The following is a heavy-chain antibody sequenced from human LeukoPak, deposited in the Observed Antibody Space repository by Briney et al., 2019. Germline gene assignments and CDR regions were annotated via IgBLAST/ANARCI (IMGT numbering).Heavy chain of an antibody. CDR1: GYSISSGYY. V-gene: IGHV4-38-2*02. J-gene: IGHJ5*01. D-gene: IGHD4-23*01. CDR3: ARNHGGWFDS. CDR2: IHHSGST. Sequence: SETLSLTCTVSGYSISSGYYWGWIRQPPGKGLEWIGSIHHSGSTYYNPSLKSRVTISVDTSKNQFSLKLRSVTAADTAVYYCARNHGGWFDSWGQGTLVTVSS.